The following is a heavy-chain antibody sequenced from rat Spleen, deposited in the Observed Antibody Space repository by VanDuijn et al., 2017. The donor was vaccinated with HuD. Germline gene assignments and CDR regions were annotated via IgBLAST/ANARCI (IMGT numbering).Heavy chain of an antibody. CDR3: TRAGYYGGYSGVMDA. Sequence: EVQLVESGGGLVQPGRSLKLSCAASGFTFSNYDMAWVRQAPTKGLEWVASIRPSGGSTYYRDSMKGRFTVSRDNAKSTLYLQMNSLRSEDTATYYCTRAGYYGGYSGVMDAWGQGASVTVSS. CDR1: GFTFSNYD. V-gene: IGHV5-27*01. J-gene: IGHJ4*01. CDR2: IRPSGGST. D-gene: IGHD1-11*01.